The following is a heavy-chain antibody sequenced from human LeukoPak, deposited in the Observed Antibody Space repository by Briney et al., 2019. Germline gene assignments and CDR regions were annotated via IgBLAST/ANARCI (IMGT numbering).Heavy chain of an antibody. V-gene: IGHV3-53*01. D-gene: IGHD5-18*01. CDR3: AREADTAS. CDR2: IYSGGNT. J-gene: IGHJ3*01. CDR1: GLAVSDNF. Sequence: GGSLRLSCAASGLAVSDNFMSWVRQAPGKGLEWVSVIYSGGNTYYAASVKGRFTISRDNAKNTLYLQMNSLRAEDTAVYYCAREADTASWGQGTMVTVSS.